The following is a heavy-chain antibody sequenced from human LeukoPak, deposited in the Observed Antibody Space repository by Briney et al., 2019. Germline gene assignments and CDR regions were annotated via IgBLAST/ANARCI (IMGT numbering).Heavy chain of an antibody. D-gene: IGHD5-18*01. CDR1: GVSISSGGYY. CDR2: IYYSGST. J-gene: IGHJ4*02. CDR3: ARAGGYSYGSDY. Sequence: SETLSLTCTVSGVSISSGGYYWSWLRQHPGKGLEWIGYIYYSGSTYYNPSLKSRVTISVDTSKNQFSLKLSSVTAADTAVYYCARAGGYSYGSDYWGQGTLVTVSS. V-gene: IGHV4-31*03.